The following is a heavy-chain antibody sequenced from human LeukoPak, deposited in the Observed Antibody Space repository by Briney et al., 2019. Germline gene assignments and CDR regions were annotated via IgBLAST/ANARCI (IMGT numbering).Heavy chain of an antibody. CDR2: IYYSGST. J-gene: IGHJ4*02. V-gene: IGHV4-59*08. Sequence: SETLSLTRTVSGGSISSYYWSWIRQPPGKGLEWIGYIYYSGSTNYNPSLKSRVTVSVDTSKNQFSLKLSSVTAADTAVYYCARSLGLKKTLFDYWGQGTLVTVSS. CDR3: ARSLGLKKTLFDY. CDR1: GGSISSYY. D-gene: IGHD7-27*01.